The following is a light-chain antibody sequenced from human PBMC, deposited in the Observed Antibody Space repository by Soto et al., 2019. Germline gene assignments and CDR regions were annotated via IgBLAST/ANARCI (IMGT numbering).Light chain of an antibody. CDR1: QSVSNNY. CDR3: QQYNDWPRT. CDR2: AAS. V-gene: IGKV3-20*01. Sequence: EIVLTQSPDTLSLSPWERATLSCRASQSVSNNYLAWYQQKAGQAPRPLIYAASSRAPGVPDRFRGSGSGTDFSLTISRLEPEDFAVYYCQQYNDWPRTFGQGTKVDI. J-gene: IGKJ1*01.